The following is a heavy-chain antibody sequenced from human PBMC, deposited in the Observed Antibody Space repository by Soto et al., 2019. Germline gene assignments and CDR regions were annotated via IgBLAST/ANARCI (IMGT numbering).Heavy chain of an antibody. CDR2: ISSSSSYI. J-gene: IGHJ3*02. D-gene: IGHD1-7*01. V-gene: IGHV3-21*01. Sequence: GSLRLSCAASGFTFSSYSMNWVRQAPGKGLEWVSSISSSSSYIYYADSVKGRFTISRDNAKNSLYLQMNSLRAEDTAVYYCARDWNSNSGALDIWGQGTMVTVSS. CDR1: GFTFSSYS. CDR3: ARDWNSNSGALDI.